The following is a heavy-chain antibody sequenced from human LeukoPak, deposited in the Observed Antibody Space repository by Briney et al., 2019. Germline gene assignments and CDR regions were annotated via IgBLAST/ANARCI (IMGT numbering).Heavy chain of an antibody. V-gene: IGHV3-23*01. CDR2: ISGSGGST. CDR3: AKEWMSSGNYFGY. CDR1: GFIFSSYA. D-gene: IGHD1-26*01. J-gene: IGHJ4*02. Sequence: GGSLRLSCAASGFIFSSYAMSWVRQAPGKGLEWVSGISGSGGSTYYADSVKGRFTISRENSKNTLYLQMNSLRAEDTAVYYCAKEWMSSGNYFGYWGQGTLVTVSS.